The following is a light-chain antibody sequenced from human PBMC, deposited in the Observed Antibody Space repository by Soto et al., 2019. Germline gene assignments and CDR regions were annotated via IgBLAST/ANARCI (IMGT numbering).Light chain of an antibody. CDR2: GAS. Sequence: IVMTQSPATLSVSPGGRVTLSCRASQSISTNLAWYQRKPGQAPRLLINGASTRATVIPANFSGRGSRTQFTLTISSLQSEDFAVYYCQQYNNWPRTFSQGTKVDI. V-gene: IGKV3-15*01. J-gene: IGKJ1*01. CDR1: QSISTN. CDR3: QQYNNWPRT.